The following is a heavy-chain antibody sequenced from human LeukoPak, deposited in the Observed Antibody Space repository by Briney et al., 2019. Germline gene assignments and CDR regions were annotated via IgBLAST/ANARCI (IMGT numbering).Heavy chain of an antibody. D-gene: IGHD2-2*01. Sequence: PSETLSLTCTVSGGSISSSSYYWGWLRQPPGKGLEWIGEINHSGSTNYNPSLKSRVTISVDTSKNQFSLKLSSVTAADTVVYYCARLKSLGYCSSTSCLNWFDPWGQGTLVTVSP. CDR3: ARLKSLGYCSSTSCLNWFDP. J-gene: IGHJ5*02. V-gene: IGHV4-39*07. CDR2: INHSGST. CDR1: GGSISSSSYY.